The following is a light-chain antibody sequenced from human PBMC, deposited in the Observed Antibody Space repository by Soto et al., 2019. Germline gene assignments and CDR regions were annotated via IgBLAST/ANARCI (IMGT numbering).Light chain of an antibody. CDR3: SSYTSSSPLV. Sequence: QSVLTQPASVSGSPGQSITISCPGTSSDVGGYNYVSWYQQHLGKAPKLMIYDVSNRRSGVSNRFSGSKSGNTASLTISGLQAEDEADYSCSSYTSSSPLVFGTGTKLTDL. V-gene: IGLV2-14*01. CDR1: SSDVGGYNY. CDR2: DVS. J-gene: IGLJ1*01.